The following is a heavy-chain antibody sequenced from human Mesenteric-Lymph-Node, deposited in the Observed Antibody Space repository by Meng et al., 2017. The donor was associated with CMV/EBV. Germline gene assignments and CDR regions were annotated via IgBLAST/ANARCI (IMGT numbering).Heavy chain of an antibody. CDR1: GFTFSDYD. CDR2: INWKGGSA. Sequence: SGFTFSDYDMAWVRQLPGKGLEWVSDINWKGGSAGYADSVKGRFTISRDNAKNSLYLQMNSLRAEDTALYYCARVGGSGSSNWFDPWGQGTLVTVSS. V-gene: IGHV3-20*03. D-gene: IGHD1-26*01. J-gene: IGHJ5*02. CDR3: ARVGGSGSSNWFDP.